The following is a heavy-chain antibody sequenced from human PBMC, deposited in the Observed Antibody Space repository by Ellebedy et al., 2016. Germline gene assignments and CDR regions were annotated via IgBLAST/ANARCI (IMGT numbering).Heavy chain of an antibody. Sequence: GGSLRLSXAASGFTFDDYAMHWVRQAPGKGLEWASGISWNSGSIGYADSVKGRFTISRDNAKNSLYLQMNSLRAEDTALYYCAKDSRGYSYGDFDYWGQGTLVTVSS. D-gene: IGHD5-18*01. V-gene: IGHV3-9*01. CDR3: AKDSRGYSYGDFDY. CDR1: GFTFDDYA. CDR2: ISWNSGSI. J-gene: IGHJ4*02.